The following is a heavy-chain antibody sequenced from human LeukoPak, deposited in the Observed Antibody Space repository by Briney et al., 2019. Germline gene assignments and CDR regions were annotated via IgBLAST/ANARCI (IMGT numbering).Heavy chain of an antibody. CDR2: INPNSGGT. V-gene: IGHV1-2*02. Sequence: ASVKVSCKASGYTFTGYYMHWVRQAPGQGLEWMGWINPNSGGTNYAQKFQGRVTMTRDTSISTAYMELSRLRSDDTAVYYCAREMVRGVSYYFDYWGQGTLVTVSS. D-gene: IGHD3-10*01. CDR1: GYTFTGYY. J-gene: IGHJ4*02. CDR3: AREMVRGVSYYFDY.